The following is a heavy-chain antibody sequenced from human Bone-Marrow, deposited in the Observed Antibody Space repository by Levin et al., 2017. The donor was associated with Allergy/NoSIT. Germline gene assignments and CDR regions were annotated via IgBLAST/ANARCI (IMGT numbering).Heavy chain of an antibody. Sequence: SGGSLRLSCAASGFTFSSYAMHWVRQAPGKGLEWVAVISYDGSNKYYADSVKGRFTISRDNSKNTLYLQMNSLRAEDTAVYYCARDGYSSSWFDYYYYYYGMDVWGQGTTVTVSS. V-gene: IGHV3-30-3*01. CDR1: GFTFSSYA. D-gene: IGHD6-13*01. CDR2: ISYDGSNK. J-gene: IGHJ6*02. CDR3: ARDGYSSSWFDYYYYYYGMDV.